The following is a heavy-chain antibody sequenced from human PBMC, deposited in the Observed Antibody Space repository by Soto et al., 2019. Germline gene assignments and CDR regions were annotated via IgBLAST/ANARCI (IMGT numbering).Heavy chain of an antibody. V-gene: IGHV3-30*18. CDR2: ISYDGSNK. Sequence: QVQLVESGGGVVQPGRSLRLSCAASGFNCSSYGMHWVRQAPGKGLEWVAVISYDGSNKYYADSVKGRFTISRDNSKNTLYLQMNSLRAEDTAVYYCAKDAEQWLVGPFDYWGQGTLVTVSS. CDR1: GFNCSSYG. D-gene: IGHD6-19*01. CDR3: AKDAEQWLVGPFDY. J-gene: IGHJ4*02.